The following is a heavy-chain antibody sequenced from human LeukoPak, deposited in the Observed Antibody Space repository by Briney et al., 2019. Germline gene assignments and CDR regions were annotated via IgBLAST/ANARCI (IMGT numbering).Heavy chain of an antibody. CDR3: ARRDWSAYQLDF. CDR2: IHYSGNS. J-gene: IGHJ4*02. Sequence: SETLSLTCNVSGYSISRGYYWGWIRQPPGRGLEWIGSIHYSGNSHYNPSLKTRVSISVDTSENQLSLKLTSVTAADTAVYFCARRDWSAYQLDFWGRGILVVASS. D-gene: IGHD3-3*01. V-gene: IGHV4-38-2*02. CDR1: GYSISRGYY.